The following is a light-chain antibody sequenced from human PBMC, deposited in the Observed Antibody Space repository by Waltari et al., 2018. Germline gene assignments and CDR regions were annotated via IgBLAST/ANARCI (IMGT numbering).Light chain of an antibody. CDR1: QSVSSSY. V-gene: IGKV3-20*01. CDR2: GAS. J-gene: IGKJ1*01. Sequence: EIVLTQSPGTLSLSQGERATLSCRASQSVSSSYLAWYQQKPGKAPRVLIHGASNRATGIPDRFSGSGSGTDFTLTISRLEPEDFAVYYCQQYGSSPWTFGQGTKVEIK. CDR3: QQYGSSPWT.